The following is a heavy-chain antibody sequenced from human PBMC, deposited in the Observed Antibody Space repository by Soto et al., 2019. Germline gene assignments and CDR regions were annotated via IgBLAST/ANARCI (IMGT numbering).Heavy chain of an antibody. CDR1: GYTFTGYY. CDR3: ARDNCSGGSCYSDARMDV. V-gene: IGHV1-2*04. Sequence: ASVKVSCQASGYTFTGYYIHWVRQAPGQGLEWMGWINPNSGGTSYAQKFQGWVTMTRDTSISTAYMELSRLTSDDTAVYYCARDNCSGGSCYSDARMDVWGQGTTVTVSS. J-gene: IGHJ6*02. D-gene: IGHD2-15*01. CDR2: INPNSGGT.